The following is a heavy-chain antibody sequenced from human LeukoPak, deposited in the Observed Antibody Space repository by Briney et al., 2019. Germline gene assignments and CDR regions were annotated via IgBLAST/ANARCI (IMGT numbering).Heavy chain of an antibody. D-gene: IGHD3-22*01. CDR3: AKDARGGYYYGPFDY. J-gene: IGHJ4*02. CDR1: GFTFDDYA. V-gene: IGHV3-9*01. CDR2: ISWNSGSI. Sequence: SLRLSCAASGFTFDDYAMHWVRQAPGKGLEWVSGISWNSGSIGYADSVKGRFTISRDNAKNSLYLQMNSLRAEDTALYYCAKDARGGYYYGPFDYWGQGTLVTVSS.